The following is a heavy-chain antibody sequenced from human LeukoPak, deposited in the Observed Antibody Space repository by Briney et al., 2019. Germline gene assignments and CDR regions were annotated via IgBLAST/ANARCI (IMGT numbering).Heavy chain of an antibody. Sequence: GGSLRLSCAASGFTFSNFWMSWVRQLPGKGLEWVANIRQDGSEKYFVDSVKGRFTISRDNAKNSLYLQMNSLREEDTALYYCGKASSGYYSAILDWGQGTLVTVSS. CDR3: GKASSGYYSAILD. J-gene: IGHJ4*02. CDR1: GFTFSNFW. CDR2: IRQDGSEK. V-gene: IGHV3-7*03. D-gene: IGHD3-22*01.